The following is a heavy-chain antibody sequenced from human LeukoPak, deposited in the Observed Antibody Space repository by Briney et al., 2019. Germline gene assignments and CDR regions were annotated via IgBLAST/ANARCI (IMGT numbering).Heavy chain of an antibody. Sequence: GGSLRLSGAASGFTCSSYSMNWVRQAPGKGLEWVSSISSSSSYIYYADSVKGRFTISRDNSKNTLYLQMNSLRAEDTAVYYCAKAYSGSYYGYWGQGTLVTVSS. J-gene: IGHJ4*02. CDR1: GFTCSSYS. CDR2: ISSSSSYI. CDR3: AKAYSGSYYGY. V-gene: IGHV3-21*04. D-gene: IGHD1-26*01.